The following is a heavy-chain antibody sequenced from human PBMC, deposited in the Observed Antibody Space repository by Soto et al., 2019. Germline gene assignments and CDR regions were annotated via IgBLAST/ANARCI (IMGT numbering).Heavy chain of an antibody. V-gene: IGHV3-74*01. J-gene: IGHJ3*02. CDR1: GFTFSSYW. Sequence: EVQLVESGGSLVQPGGSLRLSCAASGFTFSSYWMHWVRQAPGKGLVWVSRINSDGSSTSYADSVKGRFTISRDNAKNTLYLQMNTLRAEDTAVYYCARGYSSSSGDALDIWGQGTMVTVSS. D-gene: IGHD6-6*01. CDR3: ARGYSSSSGDALDI. CDR2: INSDGSST.